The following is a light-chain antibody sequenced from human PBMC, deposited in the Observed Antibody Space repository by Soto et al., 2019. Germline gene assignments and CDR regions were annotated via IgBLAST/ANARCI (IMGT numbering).Light chain of an antibody. CDR1: QSISSY. CDR3: QQSYSNPRIT. CDR2: AAS. J-gene: IGKJ5*01. Sequence: DIQMTQSPSSLSASVGDRVTITCRAGQSISSYLNWYQQKPGKAPKLLIYAASSLQSGVPSRFSGSGSGTDFTLTISSLQPEDFATYYCQQSYSNPRITFGQGTRLEIK. V-gene: IGKV1-39*01.